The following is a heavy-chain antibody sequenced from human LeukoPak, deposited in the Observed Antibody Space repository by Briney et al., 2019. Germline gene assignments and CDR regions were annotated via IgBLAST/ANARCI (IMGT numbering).Heavy chain of an antibody. V-gene: IGHV1-18*01. Sequence: ASVKVSCKASGYTFTSYGISWVRRAPGQGLEWMGWISAYNGNTNYAQKLQGRVTMTTDTSTSTAYMELRSLRSDDTAMYYCARHPGSGSTFNWFDPWGQGTLVTVSS. J-gene: IGHJ5*02. CDR3: ARHPGSGSTFNWFDP. CDR2: ISAYNGNT. D-gene: IGHD3-10*01. CDR1: GYTFTSYG.